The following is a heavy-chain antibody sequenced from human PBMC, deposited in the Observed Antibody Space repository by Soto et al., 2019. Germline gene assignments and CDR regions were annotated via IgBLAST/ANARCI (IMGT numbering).Heavy chain of an antibody. V-gene: IGHV3-48*01. Sequence: GGPLRLSCAASGFTFSSYGMHWVRQAPGKGLEWVSVISCSSSNIYYADSVKGRFTISRDNAKNSLYLQMNSLRVEDTAVYYCVRRSGSDYWGQGTMVTVSS. J-gene: IGHJ4*02. CDR2: ISCSSSNI. CDR3: VRRSGSDY. D-gene: IGHD6-19*01. CDR1: GFTFSSYG.